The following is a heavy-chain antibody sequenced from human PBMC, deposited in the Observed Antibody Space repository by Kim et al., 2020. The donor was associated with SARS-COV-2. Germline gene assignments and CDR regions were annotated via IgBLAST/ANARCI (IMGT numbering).Heavy chain of an antibody. CDR2: ISSGGSI. D-gene: IGHD2-15*01. J-gene: IGHJ3*02. CDR3: ARAWRYCSGGSCYYAFDI. CDR1: GFTFSDYY. Sequence: GGSLRLSCAASGFTFSDYYMTWIRQAPGKGLEWVSYISSGGSIYSADSVKGRFTISRDNAKNSLYLQMNSLRADDSAVYYCARAWRYCSGGSCYYAFDIWGQGTMVTVSS. V-gene: IGHV3-11*01.